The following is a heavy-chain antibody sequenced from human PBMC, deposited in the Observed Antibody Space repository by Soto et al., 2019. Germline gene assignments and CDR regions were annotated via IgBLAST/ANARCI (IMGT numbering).Heavy chain of an antibody. J-gene: IGHJ4*02. V-gene: IGHV1-18*04. CDR2: ISASNGNT. Sequence: QVQLVQSGAEVKKPGASVKVSCKASGYTFTSYGISWVRQAPGQGLEWMGWISASNGNTNYAQKLQGRSTMTRDTSTSKAYRKLESLRSDDTAVDYCARTSVGDPAMVSGNIVDTGGAGADYCGQGTLVTVSS. CDR3: ARTSVGDPAMVSGNIVDTGGAGADY. CDR1: GYTFTSYG. D-gene: IGHD5-18*01.